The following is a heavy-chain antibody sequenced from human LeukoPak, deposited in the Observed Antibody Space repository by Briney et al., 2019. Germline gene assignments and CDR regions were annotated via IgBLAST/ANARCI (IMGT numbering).Heavy chain of an antibody. CDR2: IRSDGSDK. J-gene: IGHJ4*02. V-gene: IGHV3-30*02. CDR1: GFTFTGYS. Sequence: GGSLRLSCVASGFTFTGYSINWVRQAPGKGLEWVALIRSDGSDKYYADSVKGQFTISRDNSKNTVFLQMNSLRAEDTAVYYCAKDIAAAGGPCAYWGRGTLVTISS. CDR3: AKDIAAAGGPCAY. D-gene: IGHD6-13*01.